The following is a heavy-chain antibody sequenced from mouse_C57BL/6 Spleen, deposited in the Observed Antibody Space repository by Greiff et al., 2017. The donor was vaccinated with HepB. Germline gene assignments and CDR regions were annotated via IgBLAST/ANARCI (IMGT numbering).Heavy chain of an antibody. CDR1: GYAFSSSW. J-gene: IGHJ4*01. Sequence: VQLQQSGPELVKPGASVKISCKASGYAFSSSWMTWVKQRPGKGLEWIGRFYPGDGDTNYNGKFKGKATLTADKSSSTAYMQLSSLTSEDSAVYYCARWAPYAMDYWGQGTSVTVSS. V-gene: IGHV1-82*01. CDR2: FYPGDGDT. CDR3: ARWAPYAMDY.